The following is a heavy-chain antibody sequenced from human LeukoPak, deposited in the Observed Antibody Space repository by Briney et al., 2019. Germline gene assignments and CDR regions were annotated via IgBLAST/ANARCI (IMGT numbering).Heavy chain of an antibody. CDR1: GFTFSSYW. J-gene: IGHJ4*02. CDR3: ARIDSRGDLSFDF. Sequence: GGSLRLSCAASGFTFSSYWMSWVRQAPGKGLEWVANIKQDGSEKYYVDSVKGRFTISRDNAKNSLYLQMNSLRAEDTAVYYCARIDSRGDLSFDFWGQGTLVTVAS. CDR2: IKQDGSEK. V-gene: IGHV3-7*01. D-gene: IGHD3-22*01.